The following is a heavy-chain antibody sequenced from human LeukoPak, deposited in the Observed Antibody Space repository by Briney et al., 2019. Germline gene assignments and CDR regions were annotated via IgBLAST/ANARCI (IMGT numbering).Heavy chain of an antibody. J-gene: IGHJ4*02. CDR2: INAGNGNT. D-gene: IGHD3-22*01. Sequence: GASVKVSCKASGYTFTSYAMHWVRQAPGQRLEWMGWINAGNGNTKYSQKFQGRVTITRDTSASTAYMELSSLRSEDTAVYYRARDLYYDSSGYPEPLDYWGQGTLVTVSS. V-gene: IGHV1-3*01. CDR1: GYTFTSYA. CDR3: ARDLYYDSSGYPEPLDY.